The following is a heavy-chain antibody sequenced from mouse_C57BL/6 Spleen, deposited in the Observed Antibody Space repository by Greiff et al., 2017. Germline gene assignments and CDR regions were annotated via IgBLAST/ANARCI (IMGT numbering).Heavy chain of an antibody. J-gene: IGHJ3*01. D-gene: IGHD2-4*01. Sequence: QVQLQQSGAELVRPGASVKLSCKASGYTFTDYYINWVKQRPGQGLEWIARIYPGSGNTYYNEKFKGKATLTAGKSSSTAYMQLSSLTSEASAVYFGARSLDYDYEAWFAYWGQGTLVTVSA. V-gene: IGHV1-76*01. CDR3: ARSLDYDYEAWFAY. CDR2: IYPGSGNT. CDR1: GYTFTDYY.